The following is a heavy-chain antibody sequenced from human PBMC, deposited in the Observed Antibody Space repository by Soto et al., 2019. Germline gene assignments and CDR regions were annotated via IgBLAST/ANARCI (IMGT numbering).Heavy chain of an antibody. D-gene: IGHD2-2*02. Sequence: QVQLVQSGAEVKKPGSSVKVSCKASGGTFSSYTISWVRQAPGQGLEWMGRIIPILGIANYAQKFQGRVTITADKSTSTAYMELSSLRSEDTAVYYCARGDCSSTSCDKDYYYYMDVWGKGTTVTVSS. CDR1: GGTFSSYT. CDR3: ARGDCSSTSCDKDYYYYMDV. V-gene: IGHV1-69*02. J-gene: IGHJ6*03. CDR2: IIPILGIA.